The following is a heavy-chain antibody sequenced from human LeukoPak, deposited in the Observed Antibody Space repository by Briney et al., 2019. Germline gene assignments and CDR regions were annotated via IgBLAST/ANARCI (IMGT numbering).Heavy chain of an antibody. D-gene: IGHD3-22*01. V-gene: IGHV5-51*01. CDR1: GCSFTNSW. J-gene: IGHJ4*02. CDR2: IYPGDSDT. Sequence: GESLKISCEGSGCSFTNSWIAWVRQMPGKGLEWMGIIYPGDSDTRYSPSFQGQVSISADKSISTAYLQWRSLKASDTAMYYCARSYYSSYGLDYWGQGTLVNVSS. CDR3: ARSYYSSYGLDY.